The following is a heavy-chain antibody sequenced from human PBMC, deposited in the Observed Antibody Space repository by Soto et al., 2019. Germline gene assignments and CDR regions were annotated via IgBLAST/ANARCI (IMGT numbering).Heavy chain of an antibody. CDR3: TRLSATPVGGVWYFYMDV. Sequence: GGSLRLSCAASGFTFIDHYMDWVRQAPGKGLEWVGRIRKKANSYTTDYGASVKGRFTISRDDSQSSLYLQMNSLKTDDTAVYYCTRLSATPVGGVWYFYMDVWGKGTTVTVSS. V-gene: IGHV3-72*01. J-gene: IGHJ6*03. CDR2: IRKKANSYTT. CDR1: GFTFIDHY. D-gene: IGHD2-21*01.